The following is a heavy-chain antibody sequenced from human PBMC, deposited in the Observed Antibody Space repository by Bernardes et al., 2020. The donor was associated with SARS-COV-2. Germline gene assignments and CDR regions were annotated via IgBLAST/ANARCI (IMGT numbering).Heavy chain of an antibody. V-gene: IGHV4-59*12. D-gene: IGHD3-10*01. CDR2: ISYSGTT. CDR1: GGSFPDSF. J-gene: IGHJ5*02. CDR3: ARRIHERRPEGMDSWLAP. Sequence: SETLSLTCTVSGGSFPDSFWNWIRLRPGGGLEWIGRISYSGTTLYNPSLRDRVTISLDTSKRQFFLEVTSVTAADTGVYYCARRIHERRPEGMDSWLAPWGQGILVTVSS.